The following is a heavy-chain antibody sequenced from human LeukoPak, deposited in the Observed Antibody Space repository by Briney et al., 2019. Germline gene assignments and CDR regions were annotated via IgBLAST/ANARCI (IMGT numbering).Heavy chain of an antibody. Sequence: GGSLRLSCAASGFTFKTYGMHWVRQAPGKGLEWVSAISGSGSGGSTYYADSVKGRFTISRDNSKNTLYLQMNSLRVEDTAVYYCAKATSVTTLFDYWGQGTLVTVSS. V-gene: IGHV3-23*01. CDR1: GFTFKTYG. D-gene: IGHD4-17*01. CDR2: ISGSGSGGST. J-gene: IGHJ4*02. CDR3: AKATSVTTLFDY.